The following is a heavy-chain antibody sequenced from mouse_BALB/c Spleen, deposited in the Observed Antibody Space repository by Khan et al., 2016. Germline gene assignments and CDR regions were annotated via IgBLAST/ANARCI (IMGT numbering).Heavy chain of an antibody. CDR1: GFTFSSFG. CDR2: ISSGSSAI. CDR3: GRGDY. Sequence: EVELVESGGGLVQPGGSRKLSCAASGFTFSSFGMHWVRQAPEKGLEWVAFISSGSSAIYYADTVKGRFTISRDNPKNTLLLQMTSLRSGDTAMYYCGRGDYWGQGTTLTVSS. V-gene: IGHV5-17*02. J-gene: IGHJ2*01.